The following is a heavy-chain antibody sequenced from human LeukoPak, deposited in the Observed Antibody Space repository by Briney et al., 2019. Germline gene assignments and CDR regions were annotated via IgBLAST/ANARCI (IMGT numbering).Heavy chain of an antibody. D-gene: IGHD4-23*01. CDR2: IYYSGST. V-gene: IGHV4-59*08. CDR3: ARRVHGGTLDY. Sequence: SETLSLTCTVSGGSLSSFYWSWVRQPPGKGLEWIGYIYYSGSTNYNPSLKSRVTISVDTSKNQFSLRLSSVTAADTAVYYCARRVHGGTLDYWGQGTLVTVSS. CDR1: GGSLSSFY. J-gene: IGHJ4*02.